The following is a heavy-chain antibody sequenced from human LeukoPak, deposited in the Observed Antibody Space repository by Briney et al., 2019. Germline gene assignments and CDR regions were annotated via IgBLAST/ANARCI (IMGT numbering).Heavy chain of an antibody. D-gene: IGHD6-19*01. CDR1: GFTFSDYY. V-gene: IGHV3-11*04. CDR2: ISSSGSTI. CDR3: ARASSSGWDSYYFDY. Sequence: GGSLRLSCAASGFTFSDYYMSWIRQAPGKGLEWVSYISSSGSTIYYADSVKGRFTISRDNSKNTLYLQMNSLRPEDTAVYYCARASSSGWDSYYFDYWGQGTLVTVSS. J-gene: IGHJ4*02.